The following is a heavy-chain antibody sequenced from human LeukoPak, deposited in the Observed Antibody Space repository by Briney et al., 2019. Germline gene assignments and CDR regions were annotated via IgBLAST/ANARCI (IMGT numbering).Heavy chain of an antibody. J-gene: IGHJ4*02. CDR3: ASNYYGSGSYYNPYYFDY. CDR1: GGSISSYY. V-gene: IGHV4-59*08. CDR2: IYYSGST. D-gene: IGHD3-10*01. Sequence: SGTLSLTCTVSGGSISSYYWSWIRQPPGRGLEWIGYIYYSGSTNYNPSLKSRVTISVDTSKNQFSLKLSSVTAADTAVYYCASNYYGSGSYYNPYYFDYWGQGTLVTVSS.